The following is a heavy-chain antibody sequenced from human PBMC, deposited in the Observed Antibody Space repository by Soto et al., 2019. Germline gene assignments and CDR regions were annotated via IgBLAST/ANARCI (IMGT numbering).Heavy chain of an antibody. CDR2: MSFDGNSK. V-gene: IGHV3-30-3*01. CDR3: TRGRSMIANDDFEY. CDR1: GFAVSSYS. D-gene: IGHD2-21*01. J-gene: IGHJ4*02. Sequence: GGSLRLSCAASGFAVSSYSMHWVRQAPGKGLEWVAAMSFDGNSKYFADSVKGRFKISRDTSKNTWSLEMEGLGVEDSALYHCTRGRSMIANDDFEYWGQGTQVTVSS.